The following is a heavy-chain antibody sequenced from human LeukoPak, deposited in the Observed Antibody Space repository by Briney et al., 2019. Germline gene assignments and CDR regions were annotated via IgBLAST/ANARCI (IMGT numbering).Heavy chain of an antibody. CDR2: TNPDRGDT. J-gene: IGHJ4*02. CDR3: FREYSAGDY. CDR1: GYTFTGYY. V-gene: IGHV1-2*02. Sequence: ASVKVSCKTSGYTFTGYYMHWVRQAPGQGLEWMGWTNPDRGDTHYGQNFQGRVTLTTDTSISTAYMEVNILRSDDTAVYYCFREYSAGDYWGQGTLVTVSS. D-gene: IGHD2/OR15-2a*01.